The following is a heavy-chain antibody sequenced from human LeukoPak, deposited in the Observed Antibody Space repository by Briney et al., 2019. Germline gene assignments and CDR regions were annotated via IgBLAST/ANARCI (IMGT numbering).Heavy chain of an antibody. Sequence: ASVKVSCKVSGYTLTELSMHWVRQAPGKGLEWMGGFEPEDGETIYAQKFQGRVTMTEDTSTDTAYMELSSLRSEDTAVYYCARAGDIVVVPAAIPNWFDPWGQGTLVTVSS. D-gene: IGHD2-2*02. CDR2: FEPEDGET. V-gene: IGHV1-24*01. CDR3: ARAGDIVVVPAAIPNWFDP. J-gene: IGHJ5*02. CDR1: GYTLTELS.